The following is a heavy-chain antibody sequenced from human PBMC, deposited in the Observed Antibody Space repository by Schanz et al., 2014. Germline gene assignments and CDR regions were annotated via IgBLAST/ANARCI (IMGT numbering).Heavy chain of an antibody. Sequence: EVQLVESGGGLVQPGGSLRLSCAASGFTFSNHWMSWVRQAPGKGLEWVANIKQDGSERYYVDSVKGRFTISRDNAKNSLSLQMNSLRAEDTAVYYCARGYSNIWSPMAYWGQGTLVAVSS. D-gene: IGHD6-13*01. J-gene: IGHJ4*02. V-gene: IGHV3-7*01. CDR1: GFTFSNHW. CDR3: ARGYSNIWSPMAY. CDR2: IKQDGSER.